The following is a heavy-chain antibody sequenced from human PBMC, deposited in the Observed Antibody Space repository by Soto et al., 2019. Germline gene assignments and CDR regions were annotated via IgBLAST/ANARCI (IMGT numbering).Heavy chain of an antibody. Sequence: QVQLVQSGAEVKKPGSSVKVSCKDSGGTFSTYSMFWVRQAPGQGLEWMGRIIPMLGIANYAQRFQDRVTMTAKKTTATGYMELSSLRSEDTALHYGSIRSWSGEVFKSWGHGKMVTVSS. J-gene: IGHJ3*01. D-gene: IGHD2-21*01. V-gene: IGHV1-69*02. CDR1: GGTFSTYS. CDR3: SIRSWSGEVFKS. CDR2: IIPMLGIA.